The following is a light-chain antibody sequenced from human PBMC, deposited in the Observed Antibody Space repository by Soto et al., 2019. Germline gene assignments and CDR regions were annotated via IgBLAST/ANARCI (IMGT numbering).Light chain of an antibody. CDR2: EVT. Sequence: QSALAQPASVCGSPGQSNTISCTGTISDVGGYIYVSWYQQHPGKAPKLMIYEVTSRPSGVSYRFSGSKSGNTASLTISGLQAEDEADYYCSSYTTSSSYVFGTGTKVTVL. J-gene: IGLJ1*01. V-gene: IGLV2-14*01. CDR3: SSYTTSSSYV. CDR1: ISDVGGYIY.